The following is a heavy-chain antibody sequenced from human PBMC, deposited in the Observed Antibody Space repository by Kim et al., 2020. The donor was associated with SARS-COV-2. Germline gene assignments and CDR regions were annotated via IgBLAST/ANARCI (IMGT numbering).Heavy chain of an antibody. V-gene: IGHV1-18*01. CDR1: GYTFTSYG. CDR2: ISAYNGNT. Sequence: ASVKVSCKASGYTFTSYGISWVRQAPGQGLEWMGWISAYNGNTNYAQKLQGRVTMTTDTSTSTAYMELRSLRSDDTAVYYCARDRGTLQWLAEYYYYYYGMDVWGQGTTVTVSS. J-gene: IGHJ6*02. D-gene: IGHD6-19*01. CDR3: ARDRGTLQWLAEYYYYYYGMDV.